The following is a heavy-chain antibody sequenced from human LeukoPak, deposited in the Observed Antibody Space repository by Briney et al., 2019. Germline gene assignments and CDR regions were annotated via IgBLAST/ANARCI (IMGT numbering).Heavy chain of an antibody. V-gene: IGHV4-39*07. D-gene: IGHD3-10*01. Sequence: AETLSLTCTVSGGSISSSSYYWGWIRQPPGKGLEWIGSIYYSGSTYYNPSLKSRVTISKDTSKNQFSLNLTSVTAADMAVYYCARRLKMLRGVIKRFDAFDIWGQGTMVTVSS. CDR1: GGSISSSSYY. J-gene: IGHJ3*02. CDR2: IYYSGST. CDR3: ARRLKMLRGVIKRFDAFDI.